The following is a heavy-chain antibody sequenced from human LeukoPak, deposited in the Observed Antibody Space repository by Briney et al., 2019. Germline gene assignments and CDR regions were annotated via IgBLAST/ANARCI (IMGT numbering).Heavy chain of an antibody. V-gene: IGHV4-30-2*01. J-gene: IGHJ3*02. CDR1: GGSISSGGYS. CDR3: ARDGNHDAFDI. CDR2: IYHSGST. D-gene: IGHD1-1*01. Sequence: PSETLSLTCAVSGGSISSGGYSWSWIRQPPGKGLEWIGYIYHSGSTYYNPSLKSRVTISVDRSKNQFSLKLSSVTAADTAVYYCARDGNHDAFDIWGQGTMVTVSP.